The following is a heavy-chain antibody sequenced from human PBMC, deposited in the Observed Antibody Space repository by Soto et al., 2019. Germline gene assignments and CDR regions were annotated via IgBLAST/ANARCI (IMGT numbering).Heavy chain of an antibody. Sequence: PSETLSLTCTVSGGSISSSIYYWGWIRQPPGKGLEWIGSIYYSGITYYNPSLKSRVTISVDTSKNQFSLKLSSETAADTAVYYCARLPRYSSSSDWGQGTLVTVSS. CDR2: IYYSGIT. D-gene: IGHD6-6*01. CDR3: ARLPRYSSSSD. J-gene: IGHJ4*02. CDR1: GGSISSSIYY. V-gene: IGHV4-39*01.